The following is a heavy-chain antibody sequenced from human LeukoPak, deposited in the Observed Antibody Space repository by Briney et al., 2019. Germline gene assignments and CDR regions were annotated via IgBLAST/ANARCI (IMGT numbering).Heavy chain of an antibody. CDR1: GYTFTGYY. V-gene: IGHV1-2*02. CDR2: ISPNSGGT. J-gene: IGHJ6*02. Sequence: ASVKVSCKASGYTFTGYYMHWVRQAPGQGLEWMGWISPNSGGTNYAQKFQGRVTMTRDTSISTAYMELSRLRSDDTAVYYCARDDYYYYYGMDVWGQGTTVTVSS. CDR3: ARDDYYYYYGMDV.